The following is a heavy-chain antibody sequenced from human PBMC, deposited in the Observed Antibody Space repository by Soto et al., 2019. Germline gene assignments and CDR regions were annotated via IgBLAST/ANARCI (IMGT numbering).Heavy chain of an antibody. Sequence: VRLLEAGGGLKQPGGSLRLSCAASGFTFKESAMNWVRQAPGKGPEWVASISDTGASTWYAESVRGRLSISRDNSKNTLYLQMTSLRGEDPAVYYCAKGRGSGWAWYFDNWGQGTLVTVSS. D-gene: IGHD6-19*01. V-gene: IGHV3-23*01. CDR2: ISDTGAST. CDR1: GFTFKESA. J-gene: IGHJ4*02. CDR3: AKGRGSGWAWYFDN.